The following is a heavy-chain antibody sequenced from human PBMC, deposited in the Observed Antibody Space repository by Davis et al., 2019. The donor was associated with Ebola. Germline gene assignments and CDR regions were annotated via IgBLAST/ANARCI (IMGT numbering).Heavy chain of an antibody. J-gene: IGHJ4*02. D-gene: IGHD2-15*01. V-gene: IGHV4-34*01. Sequence: SETLSLTCAVYGGSFSGYYWSWIRQPPGKGLEWIGEINHSGSTNYNPSLKSRVNISVDRSKNQFSLKLSSVTAADTAVYYCARTDRVCSGGRCYSGNDFDYWGQGTLVTVSS. CDR2: INHSGST. CDR1: GGSFSGYY. CDR3: ARTDRVCSGGRCYSGNDFDY.